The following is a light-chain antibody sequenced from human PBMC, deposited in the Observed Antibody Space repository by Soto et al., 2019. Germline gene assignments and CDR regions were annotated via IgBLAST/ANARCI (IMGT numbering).Light chain of an antibody. CDR2: VAS. Sequence: DIQMTQSPSSLSASLGDRVTVTCLASQNIINYLNWYQQKPGKAPQLIIYVASRLESGVPSRFTGSRSGTDCTLTISSLQPEDVTTYYCQQSYNAPITFFQGTRLEI. CDR3: QQSYNAPIT. J-gene: IGKJ5*01. V-gene: IGKV1-39*01. CDR1: QNIINY.